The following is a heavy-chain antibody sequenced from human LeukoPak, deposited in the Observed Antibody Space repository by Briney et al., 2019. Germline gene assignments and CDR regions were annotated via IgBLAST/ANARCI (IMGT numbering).Heavy chain of an antibody. CDR1: GGSFSSGDYY. Sequence: PSETLSLTCTVSGGSFSSGDYYWSWIRQTPGKGLEWIGYIYYSGSTYYNPSLKSRVTISVDTSKNQFSLKLSSVTAADTAVYYCAREVPAAIWSHFVYWGQGTLVTVSS. CDR2: IYYSGST. CDR3: AREVPAAIWSHFVY. J-gene: IGHJ4*02. V-gene: IGHV4-30-4*08. D-gene: IGHD2-2*02.